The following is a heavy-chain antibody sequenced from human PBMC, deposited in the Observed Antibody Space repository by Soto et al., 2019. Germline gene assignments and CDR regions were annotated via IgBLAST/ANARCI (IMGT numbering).Heavy chain of an antibody. CDR2: IYYSGST. CDR1: GGSISSGGYY. V-gene: IGHV4-31*03. CDR3: ASNFVVVPAFHPDY. J-gene: IGHJ4*02. Sequence: NPSETLSLTCTVSGGSISSGGYYWSWIRQHPGKGLEWIGYIYYSGSTYYNPSLKSRVTISVDTSKNQFSLKLSSVTAADTAVYYCASNFVVVPAFHPDYWGQGTLVTVSS. D-gene: IGHD2-21*02.